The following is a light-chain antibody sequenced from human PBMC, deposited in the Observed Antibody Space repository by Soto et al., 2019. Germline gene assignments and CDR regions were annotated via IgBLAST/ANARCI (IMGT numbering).Light chain of an antibody. V-gene: IGLV3-21*02. CDR2: DDT. CDR1: KIGTKS. Sequence: SYELTQPPSVSVAPGQTASLTCGGHKIGTKSVHWYQQRPGQAPLLVVFDDTDRPSGIPERFSGSTSGNTATLTISRVEAGDEADYYCQVWDGSRDHQVFGGGTKLTVL. CDR3: QVWDGSRDHQV. J-gene: IGLJ3*02.